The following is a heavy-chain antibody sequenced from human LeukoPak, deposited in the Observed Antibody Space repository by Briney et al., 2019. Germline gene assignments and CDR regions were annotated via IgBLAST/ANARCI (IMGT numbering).Heavy chain of an antibody. V-gene: IGHV3-33*08. Sequence: GASLRLSCAASGFTFSNFGMYWVRQDPGKGLECMAVIWYDGSYKYYADSVKGRFTISRDNSKNTLYLQMNSLRAEDTAVYYCARDPTAYYDSSGYYLNTIDYWGQGTLVTVSS. CDR1: GFTFSNFG. CDR3: ARDPTAYYDSSGYYLNTIDY. CDR2: IWYDGSYK. D-gene: IGHD3-22*01. J-gene: IGHJ4*02.